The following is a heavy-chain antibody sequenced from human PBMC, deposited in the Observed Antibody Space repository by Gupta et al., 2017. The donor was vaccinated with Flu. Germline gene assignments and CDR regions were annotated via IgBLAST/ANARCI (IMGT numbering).Heavy chain of an antibody. Sequence: EVQLAESGGGLVQPGRSLRLSCTASGFTFGGYAVPWFRQAPGKGLEWVGFIRSKTHGGTAEYASSVKGRFTTSRDDSKSIAYLQMNSLETEDTAVYYCARDIAISSTIAGTNWFDPRGQGTLVTVSS. CDR3: ARDIAISSTIAGTNWFDP. CDR2: IRSKTHGGTA. CDR1: GFTFGGYA. J-gene: IGHJ5*02. V-gene: IGHV3-49*03. D-gene: IGHD6-13*01.